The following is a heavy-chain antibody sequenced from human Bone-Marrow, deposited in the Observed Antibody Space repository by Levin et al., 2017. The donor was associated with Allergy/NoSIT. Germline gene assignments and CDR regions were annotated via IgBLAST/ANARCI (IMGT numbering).Heavy chain of an antibody. Sequence: SETLSLTCSVSGGSISSGRYYFTWVRQSAGKGLEWIGRIYTTGSTNYNPSLESRVTISRDTFKKEVYLTLSSVTAADTAVYYCARDSRASLYYYSMDVWGRGTTVIVSS. CDR3: ARDSRASLYYYSMDV. V-gene: IGHV4-61*02. CDR1: GGSISSGRYY. J-gene: IGHJ6*03. CDR2: IYTTGST.